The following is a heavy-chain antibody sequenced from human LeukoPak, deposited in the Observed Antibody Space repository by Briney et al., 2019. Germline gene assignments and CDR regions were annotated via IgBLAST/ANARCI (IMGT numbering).Heavy chain of an antibody. V-gene: IGHV3-20*04. CDR3: AGGDRNGWYFDY. CDR2: INWNGGST. Sequence: GGSLRLSCAASGFRLDDHGMSWVRQAPGKGLEWVSGINWNGGSTGYGDSVKGRFTISRDNAKNSLYSQMNSLRAEDTALYYCAGGDRNGWYFDYWGKGILVTVSS. CDR1: GFRLDDHG. J-gene: IGHJ4*02. D-gene: IGHD6-19*01.